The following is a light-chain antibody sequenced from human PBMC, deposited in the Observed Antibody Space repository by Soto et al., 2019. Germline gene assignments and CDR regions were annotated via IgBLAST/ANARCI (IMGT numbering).Light chain of an antibody. CDR1: QSVSSSY. V-gene: IGKV3D-15*01. J-gene: IGKJ4*01. CDR2: GAF. Sequence: TQSPGTLSLSAGERATLSCRASQSVSSSYLAWYQQKPGQAPRLLIYGAFNRATGIPARFSGSGSGTEFTLTISSLQSEDFAVYYCQQYNNWLLTFGGGTKVDIK. CDR3: QQYNNWLLT.